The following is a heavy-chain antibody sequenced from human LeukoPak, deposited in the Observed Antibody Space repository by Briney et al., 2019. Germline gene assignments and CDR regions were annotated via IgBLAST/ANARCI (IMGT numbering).Heavy chain of an antibody. J-gene: IGHJ4*02. D-gene: IGHD6-13*01. CDR2: IWYDGSSK. CDR1: GFSFSAYG. CDR3: ARSQSSSLIDY. V-gene: IGHV3-33*01. Sequence: PGRSLRLSCAASGFSFSAYGVHWVRQAPGKGLEWVAVIWYDGSSKDYADSVKGRFTFSRDNSKNTLYLQMNSLTVEDTAVYYCARSQSSSLIDYWGQGILVTVSS.